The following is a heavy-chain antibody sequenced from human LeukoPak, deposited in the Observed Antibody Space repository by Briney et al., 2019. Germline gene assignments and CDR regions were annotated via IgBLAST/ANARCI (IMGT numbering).Heavy chain of an antibody. J-gene: IGHJ6*02. CDR1: GGSISNYY. CDR2: IYETGHT. D-gene: IGHD5-18*01. V-gene: IGHV4-59*08. Sequence: PSQTLSLTCTVSGGSISNYYWSWIRQPPGKGLEWIAYIYETGHTGYNPSLKTRVTISLDTSKNQFSLKLNSVTAADTAVYYCARGYSYYTYYYYYGTDVWGQGTTVTVSS. CDR3: ARGYSYYTYYYYYGTDV.